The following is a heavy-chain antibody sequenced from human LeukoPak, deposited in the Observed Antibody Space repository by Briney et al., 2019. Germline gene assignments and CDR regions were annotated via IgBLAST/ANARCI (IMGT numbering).Heavy chain of an antibody. J-gene: IGHJ1*01. CDR2: ISSGSTYM. D-gene: IGHD2-21*02. CDR3: TSWGDTTAEYFQR. CDR1: GFTFSSYS. V-gene: IGHV3-21*01. Sequence: GGSLRLSCAASGFTFSSYSMNWVRQAPGKGLEWVSSISSGSTYMYYADSVKGRFTISRDNAQNSMYLQMNSLRVEDTAVYYCTSWGDTTAEYFQRWGQGTLVTVSS.